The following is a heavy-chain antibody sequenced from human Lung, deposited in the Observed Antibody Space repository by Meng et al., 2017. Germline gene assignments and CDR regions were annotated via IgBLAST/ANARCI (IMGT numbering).Heavy chain of an antibody. D-gene: IGHD2-8*01. Sequence: QVQLVQSGAEVKKPGASVKVSCKASGYTFTSYAMHWVRQAPGQSLEWMGWINAGNGNTKYSQKFQGRVTITRDTSASTAYMELSSLRSEDTAVYYCARGEGYCTNGVCSPGYWGQGTLVTVSS. V-gene: IGHV1-3*01. J-gene: IGHJ4*02. CDR3: ARGEGYCTNGVCSPGY. CDR1: GYTFTSYA. CDR2: INAGNGNT.